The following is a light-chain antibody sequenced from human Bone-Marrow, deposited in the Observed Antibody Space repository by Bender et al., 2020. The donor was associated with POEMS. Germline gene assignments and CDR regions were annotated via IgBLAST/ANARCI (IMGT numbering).Light chain of an antibody. CDR2: DNI. J-gene: IGLJ2*01. Sequence: QSVLTQPPSVSGAPGQRVTISCTGSSTNVGAGYDIHWYQHVPGTAPKLLIYDNIHRPSGVPDRFFGSKSGTSVSLVINGLQAEDEADYYCQSYDSSLSAVVFAGGTKLTVL. V-gene: IGLV1-40*01. CDR1: STNVGAGYD. CDR3: QSYDSSLSAVV.